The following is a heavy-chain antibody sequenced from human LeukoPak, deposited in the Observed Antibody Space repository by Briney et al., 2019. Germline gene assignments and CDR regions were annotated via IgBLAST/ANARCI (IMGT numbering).Heavy chain of an antibody. CDR1: GYTFTSYG. J-gene: IGHJ4*02. Sequence: ASGKVSCKASGYTFTSYGISWVRQAPGKGLEWMGWISAYNGNTNYAQKLQGRVTMTTDTSTSTAYMELRSLRSDDTAVYYCARGYSSSWYEPFDYWGQGTLVTVSS. CDR3: ARGYSSSWYEPFDY. V-gene: IGHV1-18*01. CDR2: ISAYNGNT. D-gene: IGHD6-13*01.